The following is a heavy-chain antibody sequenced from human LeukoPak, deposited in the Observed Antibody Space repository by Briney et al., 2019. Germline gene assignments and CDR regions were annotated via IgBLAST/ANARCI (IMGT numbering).Heavy chain of an antibody. CDR1: GFTFSSYG. Sequence: GGSLRLSCAASGFTFSSYGMHWVRQAPGKGLEWVAFIRYDGSNKYYADSVKGRFTISRDNSKNTLYLRMNSLRAEDTAVYYCAKGEKDFWSGYSIPDFDYWGQGTLVTVSS. D-gene: IGHD3-3*01. J-gene: IGHJ4*02. CDR2: IRYDGSNK. V-gene: IGHV3-30*02. CDR3: AKGEKDFWSGYSIPDFDY.